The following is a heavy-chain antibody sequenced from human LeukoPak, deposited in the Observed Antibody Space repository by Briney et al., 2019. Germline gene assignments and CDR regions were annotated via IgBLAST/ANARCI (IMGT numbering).Heavy chain of an antibody. D-gene: IGHD3-10*01. CDR2: MNPNSGNT. CDR3: ARVRTMVRGVIIPKTRYNWFDP. V-gene: IGHV1-8*01. CDR1: GYTFTSYD. J-gene: IGHJ5*02. Sequence: SVKVSCKASGYTFTSYDINWVRQATVQGLEWMGWMNPNSGNTGYAQKFQGRVTMTRNTSISTAYMELSSLRSEDTAVYYCARVRTMVRGVIIPKTRYNWFDPWGQGTLVTVSS.